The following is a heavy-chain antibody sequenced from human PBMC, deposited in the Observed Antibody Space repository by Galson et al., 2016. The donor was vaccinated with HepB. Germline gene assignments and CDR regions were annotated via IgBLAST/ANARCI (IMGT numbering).Heavy chain of an antibody. V-gene: IGHV1-69*13. Sequence: SVKVSCKASGGTFRSYAVIWVRQAPGQGLEWMGGIIPIFATANYAQKFQGRVTITADESTSTAYMELSSLRSEDTAVYYCARGHSDTYYNILTGYLFNYWGQGTLITVSS. D-gene: IGHD3-9*01. CDR1: GGTFRSYA. J-gene: IGHJ4*02. CDR2: IIPIFATA. CDR3: ARGHSDTYYNILTGYLFNY.